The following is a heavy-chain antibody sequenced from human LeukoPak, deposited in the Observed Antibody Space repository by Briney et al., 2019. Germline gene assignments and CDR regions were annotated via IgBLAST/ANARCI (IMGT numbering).Heavy chain of an antibody. Sequence: PGGSLRLSCAASGFTFSRYAMHWVRQAPGKGLEWVAVISYDGSNKYYADSVKGRFTISRDNSKNTLYLQMNSLRAEDTAVYYCAKDPRSNYRYGMDVWGQGTTVTVSS. J-gene: IGHJ6*02. V-gene: IGHV3-30-3*01. CDR3: AKDPRSNYRYGMDV. CDR2: ISYDGSNK. D-gene: IGHD4-11*01. CDR1: GFTFSRYA.